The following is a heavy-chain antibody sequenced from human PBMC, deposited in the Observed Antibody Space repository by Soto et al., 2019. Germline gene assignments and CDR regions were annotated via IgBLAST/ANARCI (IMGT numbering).Heavy chain of an antibody. D-gene: IGHD5-12*01. CDR1: GFTFGGYG. V-gene: IGHV3-30*18. CDR3: AKRLRRWLQLGYYCGMDV. Sequence: VGSLRLSCGASGFTFGGYGGHWVRQAPGKGLEWVAVISYDGSNKYYADSVKGRFTISRDNSKNTLYLQMNSLRAEDTAVYYCAKRLRRWLQLGYYCGMDVWGQGTTVTVSS. CDR2: ISYDGSNK. J-gene: IGHJ6*02.